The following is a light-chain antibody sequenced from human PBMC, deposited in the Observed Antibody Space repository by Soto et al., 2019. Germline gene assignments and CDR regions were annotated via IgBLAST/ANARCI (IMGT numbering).Light chain of an antibody. CDR1: SNDVGGYNY. V-gene: IGLV2-14*01. J-gene: IGLJ2*01. CDR3: SSYTSSSTVV. Sequence: QSALTQPASVSGSPGQSITISCTGTSNDVGGYNYVSWYQQHPGKAPKLMMYDVSNRPSGVSNRFSGSKFDNTASLTISGLQAEDEAHDYCSSYTSSSTVVFGGGTKLTVL. CDR2: DVS.